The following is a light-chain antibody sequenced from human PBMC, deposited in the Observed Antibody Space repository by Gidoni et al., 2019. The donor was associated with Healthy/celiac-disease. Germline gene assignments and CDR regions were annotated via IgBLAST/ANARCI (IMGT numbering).Light chain of an antibody. CDR2: AAS. CDR1: QGISNS. CDR3: QQYYSTLVT. J-gene: IGKJ1*01. V-gene: IGKV1-NL1*01. Sequence: DIQMTQSPSSLSASVGDRVTITCRASQGISNSLAWYQQKPGKAPKLLLYAASRLESGVPSRFIGSGSGTDYTLTISSLLPEDFATYYCQQYYSTLVTFGQGTKVEIK.